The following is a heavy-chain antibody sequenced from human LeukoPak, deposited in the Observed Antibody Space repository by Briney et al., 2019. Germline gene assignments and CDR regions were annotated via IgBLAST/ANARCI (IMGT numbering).Heavy chain of an antibody. Sequence: GASVKVSCKASGYTFTGYYMHWVRQAPGQGLEWMGWINPNSGGTNYAQKFQGRVTMTRDTSISTAYMELSRLRSDDTAMYYCARGSSKYYYDSSGYPFDYWGQGTLVTVSS. D-gene: IGHD3-22*01. J-gene: IGHJ4*02. CDR2: INPNSGGT. V-gene: IGHV1-2*02. CDR1: GYTFTGYY. CDR3: ARGSSKYYYDSSGYPFDY.